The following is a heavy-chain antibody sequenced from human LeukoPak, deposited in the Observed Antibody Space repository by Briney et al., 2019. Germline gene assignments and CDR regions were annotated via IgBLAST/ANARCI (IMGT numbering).Heavy chain of an antibody. CDR2: ISSSGSTI. CDR1: GFTFSDYY. J-gene: IGHJ6*03. D-gene: IGHD6-19*01. V-gene: IGHV3-11*04. CDR3: ARISSGWYLYYYYYYMDV. Sequence: GGSLRLSCAASGFTFSDYYMSWIRQAPGKGLEWVSYISSSGSTIYYADSVKGRFTISRDNAKNSLYLQMNSLRAEDTAVYYCARISSGWYLYYYYYYMDVWGKGTTVTISS.